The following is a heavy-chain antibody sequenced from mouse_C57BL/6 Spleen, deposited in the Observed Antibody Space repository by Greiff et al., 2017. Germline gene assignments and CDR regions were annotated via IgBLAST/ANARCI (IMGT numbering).Heavy chain of an antibody. CDR1: GYTFTSYW. CDR2: IDPSDSYT. J-gene: IGHJ3*01. Sequence: LQQPGAELVMPGASVKLSCKASGYTFTSYWMHWVKQRPGQGLEWIGEIDPSDSYTNYNQKFKGKSTLTVDKSSSTAYMQLSSLTSEDSAVYYCATGFAYWGQGTLVTVSA. CDR3: ATGFAY. V-gene: IGHV1-69*01.